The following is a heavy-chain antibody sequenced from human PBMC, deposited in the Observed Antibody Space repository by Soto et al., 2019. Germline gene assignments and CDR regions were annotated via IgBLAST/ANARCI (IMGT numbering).Heavy chain of an antibody. CDR1: GYSFTSYW. CDR2: IYPGDSDT. CDR3: VRPHDSGSYYGGFDY. D-gene: IGHD1-26*01. Sequence: PGESLKISCKGSGYSFTSYWIGWVRQMPGKGLEWMGIIYPGDSDTRYSPSFQGQVTISADKSISTAYLQWSSLKASDTAMYYCVRPHDSGSYYGGFDYWGQGTLVTVSS. V-gene: IGHV5-51*01. J-gene: IGHJ4*02.